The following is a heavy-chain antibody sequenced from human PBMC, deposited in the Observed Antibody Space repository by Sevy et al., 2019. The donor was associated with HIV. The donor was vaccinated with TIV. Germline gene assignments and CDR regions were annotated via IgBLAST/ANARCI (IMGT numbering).Heavy chain of an antibody. CDR3: ARKYDSSGYFDY. D-gene: IGHD3-22*01. CDR2: ISGRGGSGDKT. CDR1: GFTFSNAW. V-gene: IGHV3-23*01. Sequence: GGSLRLSCAASGFTFSNAWMNWVRQAPGKGLEWVSGISGRGGSGDKTNYADSVKGRFTISRDDSKNSLYLQLNSLRDEDTDIYYCARKYDSSGYFDYWGQGTLVTVSS. J-gene: IGHJ4*02.